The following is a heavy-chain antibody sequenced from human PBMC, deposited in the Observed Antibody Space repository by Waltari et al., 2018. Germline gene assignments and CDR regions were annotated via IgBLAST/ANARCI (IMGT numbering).Heavy chain of an antibody. J-gene: IGHJ4*02. CDR1: GGTFRSYA. V-gene: IGHV1-69*04. CDR2: IIPILGIA. Sequence: QVQLVQSGAEVKKPGSSVKVSCKASGGTFRSYAISWVRQAPGQGLEWMGGIIPILGIANYAQKFQGRVTITADESTSTAYMELSSLRSEDTAVYYCARDHYDYIWGSYRYYFDYWGQGTLVTVSS. CDR3: ARDHYDYIWGSYRYYFDY. D-gene: IGHD3-16*02.